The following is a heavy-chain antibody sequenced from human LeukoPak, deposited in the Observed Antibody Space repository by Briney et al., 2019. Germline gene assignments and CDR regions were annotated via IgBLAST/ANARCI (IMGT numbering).Heavy chain of an antibody. Sequence: PGGSLRLSCAASGFTFDDYGMSWVRQAPGKGLEWVSGINWNGGSTGYADSVKGRFTISRDNAKNSLYLQMNSLRAEDTALYYCARDGGYCSGGSCYRYFDDWGQGTLVTVSS. CDR2: INWNGGST. D-gene: IGHD2-15*01. CDR1: GFTFDDYG. CDR3: ARDGGYCSGGSCYRYFDD. V-gene: IGHV3-20*04. J-gene: IGHJ4*02.